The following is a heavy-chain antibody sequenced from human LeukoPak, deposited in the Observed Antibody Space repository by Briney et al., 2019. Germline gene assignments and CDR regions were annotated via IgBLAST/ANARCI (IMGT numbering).Heavy chain of an antibody. CDR1: GFIFSDYY. CDR3: ARALWLGEGFFDY. CDR2: IGSSGSTI. V-gene: IGHV3-11*04. Sequence: GGSLRLSCAASGFIFSDYYMTWIRQAPGKGLEWISHIGSSGSTIYYADSMKSRFTISRDNTKKSLYLQMNSLRAEDTAVYYCARALWLGEGFFDYWGQGTPVTVSS. J-gene: IGHJ4*02. D-gene: IGHD3-10*01.